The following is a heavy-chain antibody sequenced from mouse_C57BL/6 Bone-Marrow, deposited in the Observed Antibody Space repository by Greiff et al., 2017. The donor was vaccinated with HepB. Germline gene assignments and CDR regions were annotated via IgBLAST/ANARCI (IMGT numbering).Heavy chain of an antibody. CDR3: ARYRGFDFDY. Sequence: EVKLMESGGGLVQPGGSLSLSCAASGFTFTDYYMSWVRQPPGKALEWLGFIRNKANGYTTEYSASVKGRFTISRDNSQSILYLQMNALRAEDSATYYCARYRGFDFDYWGQGTTLTVSS. V-gene: IGHV7-3*01. D-gene: IGHD3-1*01. CDR2: IRNKANGYTT. J-gene: IGHJ2*01. CDR1: GFTFTDYY.